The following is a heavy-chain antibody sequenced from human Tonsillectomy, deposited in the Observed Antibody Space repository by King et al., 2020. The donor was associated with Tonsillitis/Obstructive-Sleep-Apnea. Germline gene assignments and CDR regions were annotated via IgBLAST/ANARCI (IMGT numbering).Heavy chain of an antibody. V-gene: IGHV4-59*12. Sequence: VQLQESGPGLVKPSETLSVTCSVSGGSISTYYWNWIRQPPGKRLEWIGYVFHSGTTKYNPSLKSRVSISVDTPRNQVSLTLNSVTAADTAVYFCAKSLYADNTFDHWGLGTLVSVSS. CDR3: AKSLYADNTFDH. J-gene: IGHJ4*02. CDR1: GGSISTYY. D-gene: IGHD4/OR15-4a*01. CDR2: VFHSGTT.